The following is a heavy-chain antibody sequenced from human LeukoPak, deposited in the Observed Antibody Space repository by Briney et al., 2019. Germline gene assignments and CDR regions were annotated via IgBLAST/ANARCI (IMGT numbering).Heavy chain of an antibody. V-gene: IGHV1-24*01. CDR1: GYTLTELS. CDR3: AKGLRYFDLFDY. J-gene: IGHJ4*02. Sequence: ASVKVSCKVSGYTLTELSMHWVRQAPGKGLEWMGGFDPEDGETIYAQKFQGRVTMTEDTSTDTAYMELSSLRAEDTAVYYCAKGLRYFDLFDYWGQGTLVTVSS. CDR2: FDPEDGET. D-gene: IGHD3-9*01.